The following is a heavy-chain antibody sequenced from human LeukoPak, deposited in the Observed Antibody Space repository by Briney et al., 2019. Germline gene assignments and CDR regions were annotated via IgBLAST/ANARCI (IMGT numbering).Heavy chain of an antibody. D-gene: IGHD3-22*01. CDR2: INHSGST. V-gene: IGHV4-34*01. CDR3: ARGGYYYDSSGYYGRTGFDY. Sequence: SETLSLTCAVYGGSFSGYYWSWIRQPPGKGLEWIGEINHSGSTNYNPSLKSRVTISADTSKNQFSLKLSSVTAADTAVYYCARGGYYYDSSGYYGRTGFDYWGQGTLVTVSS. CDR1: GGSFSGYY. J-gene: IGHJ4*02.